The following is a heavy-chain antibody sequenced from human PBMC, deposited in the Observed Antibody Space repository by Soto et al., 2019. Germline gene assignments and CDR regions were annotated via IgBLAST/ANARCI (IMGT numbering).Heavy chain of an antibody. Sequence: GGSLRLSCAASGFTFSSYGMHWVRQAPGKGLEWVAVISYDGSNKYYADSVKGRFTISRDNSKNTLYLQMNSLRAEDTAVYYCAKDTGDGHYYYYMDVWGKGTTVTVSS. D-gene: IGHD4-17*01. V-gene: IGHV3-30*18. CDR3: AKDTGDGHYYYYMDV. J-gene: IGHJ6*03. CDR2: ISYDGSNK. CDR1: GFTFSSYG.